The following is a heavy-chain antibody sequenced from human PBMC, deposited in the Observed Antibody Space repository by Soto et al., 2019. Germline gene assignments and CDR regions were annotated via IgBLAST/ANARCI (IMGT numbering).Heavy chain of an antibody. Sequence: QVNLVESGGGLVKPGGSLRLSCVASGFVFGDYSMNWIRQSPRKGLEWVSYINNVGGTIYYADSVKGRFTVSRDNAKHSLFLQMTALSAEDSGIYFCARVEFGYHSHLSYWGRGVLVSVSS. CDR2: INNVGGTI. D-gene: IGHD6-25*01. V-gene: IGHV3-11*01. CDR3: ARVEFGYHSHLSY. J-gene: IGHJ4*02. CDR1: GFVFGDYS.